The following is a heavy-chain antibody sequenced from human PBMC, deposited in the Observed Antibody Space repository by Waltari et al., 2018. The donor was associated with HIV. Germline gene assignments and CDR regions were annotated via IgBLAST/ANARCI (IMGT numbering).Heavy chain of an antibody. CDR2: IDPDIGLA. CDR1: GYTFSGHY. Sequence: QVQLVQSGAEVKKPGASVTVSCKASGYTFSGHYIHWVRQPPGQGLEWLGRIDPDIGLANYAQTFQGRVTMTRAKSIGTVYLKLSGLRSDDTALYYCARMYYGSWFTMADYGLDVWGQGTTVTVSS. D-gene: IGHD3-10*01. J-gene: IGHJ6*02. CDR3: ARMYYGSWFTMADYGLDV. V-gene: IGHV1-2*06.